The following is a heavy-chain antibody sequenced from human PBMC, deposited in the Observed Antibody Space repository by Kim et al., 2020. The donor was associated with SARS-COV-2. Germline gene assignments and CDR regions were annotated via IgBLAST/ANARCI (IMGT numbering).Heavy chain of an antibody. CDR1: GYSFTSYW. Sequence: GESLKISCKGSGYSFTSYWISWVRQMPGKGLEWMGRIDPSDSYTNYSPSFQGHVTISADKSISTAYLQWSSLKASDTAMYYCARHGKWLRSNDYWGQGTLVTVSS. CDR2: IDPSDSYT. V-gene: IGHV5-10-1*01. J-gene: IGHJ4*02. CDR3: ARHGKWLRSNDY. D-gene: IGHD5-12*01.